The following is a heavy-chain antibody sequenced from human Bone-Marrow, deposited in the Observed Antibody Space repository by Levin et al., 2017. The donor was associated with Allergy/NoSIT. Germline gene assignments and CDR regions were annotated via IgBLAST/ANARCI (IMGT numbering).Heavy chain of an antibody. Sequence: GGSLRLSCAASGFTFSNAWMSWVRQAPGKGLEWVGRIKSKTDGGTTDYAAPVKGRFTISRDDSKNTLYLQMNSLKTEDTAVYYCTTMVQGVISTAYYYYYMDVWGKGTTVTVSS. V-gene: IGHV3-15*01. CDR3: TTMVQGVISTAYYYYYMDV. D-gene: IGHD3-10*01. J-gene: IGHJ6*03. CDR2: IKSKTDGGTT. CDR1: GFTFSNAW.